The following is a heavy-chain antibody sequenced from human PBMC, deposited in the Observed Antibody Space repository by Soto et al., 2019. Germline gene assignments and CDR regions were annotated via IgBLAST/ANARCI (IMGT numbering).Heavy chain of an antibody. Sequence: QVHLVQSGAEVKKPGASVKVSCKGSGYAFTTYGITWVRQAPGQGLEWMGWISAHNGNTNYAQKLQGRVTVTRDTSTRTAYMDVRSLRSDDTAVYYFARGRYGDYWGQGALVTVSS. V-gene: IGHV1-18*01. CDR2: ISAHNGNT. J-gene: IGHJ4*02. CDR3: ARGRYGDY. CDR1: GYAFTTYG. D-gene: IGHD1-1*01.